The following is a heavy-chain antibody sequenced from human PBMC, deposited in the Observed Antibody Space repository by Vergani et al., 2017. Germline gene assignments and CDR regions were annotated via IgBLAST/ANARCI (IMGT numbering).Heavy chain of an antibody. V-gene: IGHV1-69*01. Sequence: VQLAESGGGLVKPGGSLRLSCAASGFTFSSYAISWVRQAPGQGLEWMGGIIPIFGTANYAQKFQGRVTITADESTSTAYMELSSLRSEDTAVYYCARVGYSYGWDYWGQGTLVTVSS. CDR2: IIPIFGTA. D-gene: IGHD5-18*01. CDR3: ARVGYSYGWDY. CDR1: GFTFSSYA. J-gene: IGHJ4*02.